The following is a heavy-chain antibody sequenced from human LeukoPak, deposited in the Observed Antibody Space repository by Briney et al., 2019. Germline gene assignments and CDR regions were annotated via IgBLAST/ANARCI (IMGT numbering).Heavy chain of an antibody. V-gene: IGHV4-38-2*01. J-gene: IGHJ4*02. Sequence: SETLSLTCAVSGYSIFSGYYWGWIRQPPGKGLEWLGSMYHSGSPYYNPSLKSRVTISVDTSKSQFSLKLSSVTAADTAVYYCARGLSGSYYEYYFDYWGQGTLVTVSS. D-gene: IGHD3-10*01. CDR2: MYHSGSP. CDR3: ARGLSGSYYEYYFDY. CDR1: GYSIFSGYY.